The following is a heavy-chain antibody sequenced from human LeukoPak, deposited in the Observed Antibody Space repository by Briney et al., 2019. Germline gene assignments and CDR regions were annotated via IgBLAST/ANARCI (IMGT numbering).Heavy chain of an antibody. D-gene: IGHD2-2*01. CDR3: ARDTPGEESH. V-gene: IGHV3-7*01. CDR1: GFTFSAYW. Sequence: PGGSLRLSCSASGFTFSAYWMSWVRQVPGKGLEWVANIKQDGSEEHYVDSVKGRFTISRDNAKNSLYLQMNSLRAEDTAVYYCARDTPGEESHWGQGTLVTVSS. J-gene: IGHJ4*02. CDR2: IKQDGSEE.